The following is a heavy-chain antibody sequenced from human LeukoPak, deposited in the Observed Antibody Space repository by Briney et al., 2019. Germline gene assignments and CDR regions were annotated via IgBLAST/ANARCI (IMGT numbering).Heavy chain of an antibody. J-gene: IGHJ6*03. CDR2: IYYSGST. CDR1: GDSISTSSYY. V-gene: IGHV4-39*01. Sequence: SETLSLTCSVSGDSISTSSYYWGWIRQPPGKGLEWIGTIYYSGSTYYNPSLASRVTISVDTSKNQFSLKLSSVTAADTAVYYCARHKDYYYSYMDVWGKGTTVTISS. CDR3: ARHKDYYYSYMDV.